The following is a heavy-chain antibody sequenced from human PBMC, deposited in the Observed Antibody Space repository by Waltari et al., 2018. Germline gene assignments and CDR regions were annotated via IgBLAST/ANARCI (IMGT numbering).Heavy chain of an antibody. CDR3: ARVDGSSWFYYYYYMDV. Sequence: QVQLQQWGAGLLKPSETLSLTCAVYGGSFSGYYWSWIRQPPGKGLEWIGEINHSGSTNYNPSLKSRVTISVDTSKNQFSLKLSSVTAADTAVYYCARVDGSSWFYYYYYMDVWSKGTTVTVSS. J-gene: IGHJ6*03. V-gene: IGHV4-34*01. CDR1: GGSFSGYY. CDR2: INHSGST. D-gene: IGHD6-13*01.